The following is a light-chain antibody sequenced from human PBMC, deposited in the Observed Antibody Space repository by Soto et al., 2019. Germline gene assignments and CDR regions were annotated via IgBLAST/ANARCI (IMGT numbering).Light chain of an antibody. V-gene: IGLV1-44*01. CDR1: SSNIGTNT. J-gene: IGLJ2*01. Sequence: QPVLTQPPSTSGTPGQRVTISCSGSSSNIGTNTVNWYQQFPGTAPKLLIYSNDQRPSGVPDRFSGSKSGTSASLAISGLQSEDEADYYCAAWDDSLKGLVLGGGTKVTVL. CDR3: AAWDDSLKGLV. CDR2: SND.